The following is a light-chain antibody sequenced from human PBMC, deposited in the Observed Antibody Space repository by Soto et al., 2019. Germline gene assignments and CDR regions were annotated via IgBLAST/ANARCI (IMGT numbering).Light chain of an antibody. CDR2: AES. CDR1: QSISSY. V-gene: IGKV1-39*01. Sequence: DIQMTQSPSSLAASVGHRVTITCRASQSISSYLNWYQQKPGKAPKLLIYAESSLQSGVPSRFSGSGSGTDFTLTISSLQPEDFATYYCQQYGSSGTVGPGTQVEIK. J-gene: IGKJ4*02. CDR3: QQYGSSGT.